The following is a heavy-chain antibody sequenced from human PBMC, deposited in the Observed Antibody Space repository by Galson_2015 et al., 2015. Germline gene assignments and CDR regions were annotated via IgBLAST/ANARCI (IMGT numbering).Heavy chain of an antibody. CDR2: IIPIFGTA. Sequence: SVKVSCKASGGTFSSYAISWVRQAPGQGLEWMGGIIPIFGTANYAQKFQGRVTITADESTSTAYMELRSLRSDDTAVYYCARAGGDYGGNSEAFDIWGQGTMVTVSS. V-gene: IGHV1-69*13. J-gene: IGHJ3*02. D-gene: IGHD4-23*01. CDR1: GGTFSSYA. CDR3: ARAGGDYGGNSEAFDI.